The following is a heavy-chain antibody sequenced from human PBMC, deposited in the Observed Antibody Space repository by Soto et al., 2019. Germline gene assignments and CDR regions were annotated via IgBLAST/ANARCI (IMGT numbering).Heavy chain of an antibody. CDR2: IKQDGSEK. D-gene: IGHD1-26*01. Sequence: GGSLRLSCAASGFTFSSYWMSWVHQAPGKGLEWVANIKQDGSEKYYVDSVKGRFTISRENAKNPLYLQMNSLGAEDTAVYYCARAYSGSPYYFDYWGQGTLVTVSS. CDR3: ARAYSGSPYYFDY. J-gene: IGHJ4*02. V-gene: IGHV3-7*05. CDR1: GFTFSSYW.